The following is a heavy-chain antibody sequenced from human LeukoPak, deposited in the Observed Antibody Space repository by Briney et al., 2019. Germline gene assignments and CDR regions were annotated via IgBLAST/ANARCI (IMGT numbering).Heavy chain of an antibody. CDR1: GFTLSTYG. CDR2: ISGSGGST. CDR3: AKAVAGTAYDVFDI. D-gene: IGHD6-19*01. J-gene: IGHJ3*02. Sequence: GGTLTLSCAASGFTLSTYGMSWVRQAPGRGLEWVATISGSGGSTYYADSVKDRFTISRDNSKNTLYLQMNSLRAEDTAVYSCAKAVAGTAYDVFDIWGQGTMVTVSS. V-gene: IGHV3-23*01.